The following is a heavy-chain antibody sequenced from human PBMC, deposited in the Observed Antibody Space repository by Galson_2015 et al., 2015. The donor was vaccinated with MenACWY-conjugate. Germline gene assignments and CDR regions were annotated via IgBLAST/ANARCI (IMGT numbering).Heavy chain of an antibody. CDR1: GFTFSSSW. CDR2: IKHDGSGK. Sequence: SLRLSCAASGFTFSSSWMGWVRQAPGKGLEWVGNIKHDGSGKYYVDAVKGRFIISRDNAKNSVYLQMDSLRVEDTAVYYCARAKEQWLSKTFDLWGQGTMVTVPS. J-gene: IGHJ3*01. D-gene: IGHD6-19*01. V-gene: IGHV3-7*01. CDR3: ARAKEQWLSKTFDL.